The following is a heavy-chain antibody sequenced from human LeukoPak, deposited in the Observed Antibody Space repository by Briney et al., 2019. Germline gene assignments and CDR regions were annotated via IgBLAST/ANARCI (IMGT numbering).Heavy chain of an antibody. CDR2: ISGSGGST. J-gene: IGHJ6*03. D-gene: IGHD6-6*01. CDR3: AKGEHSSSSYYYYYYMDV. CDR1: GFTFSSYA. Sequence: GGSLRLSCAASGFTFSSYAMSWVRQAPGKGLEWVSAISGSGGSTYYADSVKGRFTISRDNSKNTLYLQMNSLRAEDTAVYYCAKGEHSSSSYYYYYYMDVWGKGTTVTVSS. V-gene: IGHV3-23*01.